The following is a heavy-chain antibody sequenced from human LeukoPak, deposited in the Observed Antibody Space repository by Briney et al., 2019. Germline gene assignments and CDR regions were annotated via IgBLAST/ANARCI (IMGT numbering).Heavy chain of an antibody. CDR2: IYYSGST. CDR3: AREWPAHYGDYDPGYFDY. CDR1: GGSISSGGYY. V-gene: IGHV4-31*03. J-gene: IGHJ4*02. Sequence: SETLSLTCTVSGGSISSGGYYWSWIRQHPGKGLEWIGYIYYSGSTYYNPSLKSRVTISVDTSKNQFSLKLSSVTAADTAVYYCAREWPAHYGDYDPGYFDYWGQGTLVTVSS. D-gene: IGHD4-17*01.